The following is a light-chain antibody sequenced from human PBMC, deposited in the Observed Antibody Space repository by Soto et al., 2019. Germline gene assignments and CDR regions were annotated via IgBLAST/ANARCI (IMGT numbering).Light chain of an antibody. J-gene: IGLJ2*01. CDR1: SSDVGSYNL. Sequence: QSALTQPASVSGSPGQSITISCTGTSSDVGSYNLVSWYQLHPGKAPKLMIYEGTKRPSGVSNRFSGSKSGTTASLTISGLQAEDEADYYCCSYAGSSTFIFGGGTKLTVL. CDR2: EGT. CDR3: CSYAGSSTFI. V-gene: IGLV2-23*03.